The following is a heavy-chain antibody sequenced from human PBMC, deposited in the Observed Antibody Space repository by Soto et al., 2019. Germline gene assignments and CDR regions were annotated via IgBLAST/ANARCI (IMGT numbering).Heavy chain of an antibody. CDR3: AGSITGTTSGYFDY. Sequence: SETLSLTCTVSGGSISSYYWSWIRQPPGKGLEWIGYIYYSGSTNYNPSLKSRVTISVDTSKNQFSLKLSSVTAADTAVYYCAGSITGTTSGYFDYWGQGTLVTVSS. CDR1: GGSISSYY. V-gene: IGHV4-59*08. D-gene: IGHD1-7*01. CDR2: IYYSGST. J-gene: IGHJ4*02.